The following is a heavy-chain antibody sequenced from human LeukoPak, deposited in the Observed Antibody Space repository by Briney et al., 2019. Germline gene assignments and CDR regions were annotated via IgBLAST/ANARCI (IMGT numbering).Heavy chain of an antibody. CDR3: ARHAVYYYGSGSTLTSNFDY. J-gene: IGHJ4*02. V-gene: IGHV4-34*01. CDR1: GGSFSGYY. CDR2: INHSGST. D-gene: IGHD3-10*01. Sequence: SETLSPTCAVYGGSFSGYYWSWIRQPPGKGLEWIGEINHSGSTNYNPSLKSRVTISVDTSKNQFSLKLSSVTAADTAVYYCARHAVYYYGSGSTLTSNFDYWGQGTLVTVSS.